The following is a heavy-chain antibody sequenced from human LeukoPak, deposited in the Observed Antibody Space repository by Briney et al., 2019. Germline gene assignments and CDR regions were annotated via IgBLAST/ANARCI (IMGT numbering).Heavy chain of an antibody. J-gene: IGHJ6*04. CDR2: INSSESTI. V-gene: IGHV3-48*03. Sequence: GGSLRLSCAASGFTFSSYEMNWVRQGPGKGLEWVSYINSSESTIYYADSVKGRFTISRDNAKNSLYLQMNSLRAEDTAVYYCAELGITMIGGVWGKGTTVTISS. CDR3: AELGITMIGGV. D-gene: IGHD3-10*02. CDR1: GFTFSSYE.